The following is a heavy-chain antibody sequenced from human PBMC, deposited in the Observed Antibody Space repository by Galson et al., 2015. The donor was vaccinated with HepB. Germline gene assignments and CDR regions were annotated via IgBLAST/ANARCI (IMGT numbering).Heavy chain of an antibody. CDR3: ARATPYYDILTGYPNSFWYFDL. Sequence: SLRLSCAASGFTFSSYSMNWVRQAPGKGLEWVSSISSSSSYIYYADSVKGRFTISRDNAKNSLYLQMNSLGAEDTAVYYCARATPYYDILTGYPNSFWYFDLWGRGTLVTVSS. D-gene: IGHD3-9*01. V-gene: IGHV3-21*01. J-gene: IGHJ2*01. CDR2: ISSSSSYI. CDR1: GFTFSSYS.